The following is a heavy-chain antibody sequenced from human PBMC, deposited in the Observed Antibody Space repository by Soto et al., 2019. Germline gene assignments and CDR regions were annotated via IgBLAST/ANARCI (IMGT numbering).Heavy chain of an antibody. CDR2: IYSGGKT. D-gene: IGHD2-21*02. Sequence: EVQLVESGGGLVQPGGSLRLSCAASGLTVSSNYMSWVRQAPGKGLEWISIIYSGGKTYYADSMKGRFTISRHNAKNTLCLQMNNLSPEDTAVYYCARACGGDCYSTLFDYWGQGTLVTVSS. CDR3: ARACGGDCYSTLFDY. J-gene: IGHJ4*02. V-gene: IGHV3-53*04. CDR1: GLTVSSNY.